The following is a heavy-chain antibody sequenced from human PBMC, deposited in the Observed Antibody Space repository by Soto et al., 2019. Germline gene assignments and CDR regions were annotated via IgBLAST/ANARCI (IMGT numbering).Heavy chain of an antibody. CDR1: GGTFSSYA. CDR3: ARAHSSGCCFDP. J-gene: IGHJ5*02. D-gene: IGHD6-19*01. CDR2: IIPIFGTA. V-gene: IGHV1-69*06. Sequence: ASVKVSCKASGGTFSSYAISWVRQAPGQGLEWMGGIIPIFGTANYAQKFQGRVTITADKSTSTAYMELSSLRSEDTAVYYCARAHSSGCCFDPWGQGTLVTVSS.